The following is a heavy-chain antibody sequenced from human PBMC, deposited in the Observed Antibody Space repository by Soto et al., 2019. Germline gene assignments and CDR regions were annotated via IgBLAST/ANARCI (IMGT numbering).Heavy chain of an antibody. J-gene: IGHJ4*02. CDR3: ARVYCGADCPLFDY. Sequence: QVQLQESGPGLVKPSQTLSLTCTVSGDSISSASYYWSWIRQHPGKGLEWIGYIYYSGRTYYNPSLKSRAIISVDTSKKQFSLKLSSVTAADTAVYYCARVYCGADCPLFDYWGQGTLVTVSS. D-gene: IGHD2-21*02. CDR2: IYYSGRT. V-gene: IGHV4-31*03. CDR1: GDSISSASYY.